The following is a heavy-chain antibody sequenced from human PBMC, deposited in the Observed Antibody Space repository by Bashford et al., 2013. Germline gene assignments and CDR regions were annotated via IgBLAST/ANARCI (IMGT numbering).Heavy chain of an antibody. CDR3: AREGVYYGSGVISNGGYGMDV. Sequence: WVRQAPGQGLEWMGGIIPIFGTANYAQKFQGRVTITADESTSTAYMELSSLRSEDTAVYYCAREGVYYGSGVISNGGYGMDVVGPRDHGHRLL. CDR2: IIPIFGTA. V-gene: IGHV1-69*01. J-gene: IGHJ6*02. D-gene: IGHD3-10*01.